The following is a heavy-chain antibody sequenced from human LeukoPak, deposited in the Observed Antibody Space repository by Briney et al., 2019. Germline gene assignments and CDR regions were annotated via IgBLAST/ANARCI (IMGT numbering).Heavy chain of an antibody. D-gene: IGHD2-15*01. CDR1: GYTFTNYG. CDR2: IIPIFGTA. J-gene: IGHJ5*02. V-gene: IGHV1-69*13. CDR3: ARDQVAGNWFDP. Sequence: SVTVSCKASGYTFTNYGITWVRQAPGQGLEWMGGIIPIFGTANYAQKFQGRVTITADESTSTAYMELSSLRSEDTAVYYCARDQVAGNWFDPWGQGTLVTVSS.